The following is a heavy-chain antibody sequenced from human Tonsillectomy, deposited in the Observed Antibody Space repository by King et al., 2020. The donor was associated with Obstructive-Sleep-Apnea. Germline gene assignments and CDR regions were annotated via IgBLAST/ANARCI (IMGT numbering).Heavy chain of an antibody. Sequence: VQLVESGGGVVQPGRSLRLSCAASGFTFSSYGMHWVRQAPGKGLEWVAFIRYDGSNKYYADSVKGRFTFSRDNSKNTLYLQMNSLRAEDTAVYYCAKDLIALLWFGESKRPYYYYGMDVWGHGTTVTVSS. CDR3: AKDLIALLWFGESKRPYYYYGMDV. CDR2: IRYDGSNK. J-gene: IGHJ6*02. D-gene: IGHD3-10*01. V-gene: IGHV3-30*02. CDR1: GFTFSSYG.